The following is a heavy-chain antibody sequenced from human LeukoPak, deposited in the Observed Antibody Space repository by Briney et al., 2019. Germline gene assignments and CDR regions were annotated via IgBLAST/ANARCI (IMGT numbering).Heavy chain of an antibody. V-gene: IGHV3-48*01. CDR2: ISSSSSTI. Sequence: GGSLRLSCAASGFTFSSYSMNWVRQAPGKGLEWVSYISSSSSTIYYADSVKGRFTISRDNAKNSLYLQMNSLRAVDTAVYYCARSNYDFWSGYYTEGGYFDYWGQGTLVTVSS. CDR3: ARSNYDFWSGYYTEGGYFDY. J-gene: IGHJ4*02. CDR1: GFTFSSYS. D-gene: IGHD3-3*01.